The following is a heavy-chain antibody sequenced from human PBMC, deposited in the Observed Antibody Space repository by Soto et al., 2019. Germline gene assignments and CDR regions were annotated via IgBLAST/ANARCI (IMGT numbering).Heavy chain of an antibody. CDR3: ARDGIYCTNGVCYYHY. CDR1: GGSISSSNW. D-gene: IGHD2-8*01. Sequence: QVQLQESGPGLVKPSGTLSLTCAVSGGSISSSNWWSWVRQPPGKGLEWIGEIYHSGSTNYNPSLKCRVPISVDKSKNQFSLKLSSVTAADTAVYYCARDGIYCTNGVCYYHYWGQGTLVTVSS. V-gene: IGHV4-4*02. CDR2: IYHSGST. J-gene: IGHJ4*02.